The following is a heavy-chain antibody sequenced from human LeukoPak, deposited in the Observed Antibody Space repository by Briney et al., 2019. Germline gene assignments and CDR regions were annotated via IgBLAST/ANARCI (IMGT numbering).Heavy chain of an antibody. J-gene: IGHJ4*02. CDR3: AKDIAITMVRGVMDY. CDR2: VKGDGIST. V-gene: IGHV3-74*01. CDR1: GFTFTKFW. Sequence: PGGSLRPSCAASGFTFTKFWMHWVRQAPGRGLVWVSRVKGDGISTLYADSVKGRFTISRDNAKNSLYLQMNSLRAEDTALYYCAKDIAITMVRGVMDYRGQGTLVTVSS. D-gene: IGHD3-10*01.